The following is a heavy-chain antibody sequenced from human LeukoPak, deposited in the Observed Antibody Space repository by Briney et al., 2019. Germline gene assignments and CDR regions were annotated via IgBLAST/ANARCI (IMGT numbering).Heavy chain of an antibody. CDR3: AMTRVVLGYCTNGVCYDVEGDY. D-gene: IGHD2-8*01. Sequence: KPSETLSLTGTVSGGSISSYCWSWIRQPAGKGLEWIGRIYTSGSTNYNPSLKSRVTMSVDTSKNQFSLKLSSATAADTAVYYCAMTRVVLGYCTNGVCYDVEGDYWGQGTLVTVSS. V-gene: IGHV4-4*07. J-gene: IGHJ4*02. CDR2: IYTSGST. CDR1: GGSISSYC.